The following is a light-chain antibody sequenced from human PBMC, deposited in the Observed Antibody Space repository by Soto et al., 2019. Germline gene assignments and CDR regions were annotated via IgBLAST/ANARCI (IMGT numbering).Light chain of an antibody. CDR3: SSYTVSSKTV. Sequence: QSALTQPASVSGSPGQSITISCTGTDSDIGGYNYVSWYQHHPXKXXXLXXXXVTXRPSGVSNRFSGSKSGNKASLTISGLQAEDEADYYCSSYTVSSKTVFGTGTKVTVL. V-gene: IGLV2-14*01. CDR1: DSDIGGYNY. J-gene: IGLJ1*01. CDR2: XVT.